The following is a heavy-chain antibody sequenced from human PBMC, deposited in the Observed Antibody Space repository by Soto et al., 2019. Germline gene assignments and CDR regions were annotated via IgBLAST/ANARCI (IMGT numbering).Heavy chain of an antibody. D-gene: IGHD3-16*01. CDR1: GFTFSTYS. CDR2: ISYTGANQ. Sequence: QVRLVESGGGAVQPGDSLRLSCDASGFTFSTYSLHWVRQAPGKGLEWVAFISYTGANQYYADSVKGRFTVSRDNSKNIASLQMTSLKPEDSAVYYGARDAFLYCRGAYYAPWGKGTLVPVSS. V-gene: IGHV3-30-3*01. CDR3: ARDAFLYCRGAYYAP. J-gene: IGHJ5*02.